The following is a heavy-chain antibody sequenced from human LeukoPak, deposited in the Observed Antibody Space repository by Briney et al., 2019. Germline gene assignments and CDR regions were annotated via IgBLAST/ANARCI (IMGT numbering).Heavy chain of an antibody. D-gene: IGHD3-22*01. J-gene: IGHJ4*02. CDR2: MNPNSGNT. Sequence: ASVKVSCKASGYTFTSYDINWVRQATGQGLEWMGWMNPNSGNTGYAQKFQGRVTMTRNNSISTAYMELSSLRSEDTAVYYCARGPYYYDSSGSPFDYWGQGTLVTVSS. CDR1: GYTFTSYD. CDR3: ARGPYYYDSSGSPFDY. V-gene: IGHV1-8*01.